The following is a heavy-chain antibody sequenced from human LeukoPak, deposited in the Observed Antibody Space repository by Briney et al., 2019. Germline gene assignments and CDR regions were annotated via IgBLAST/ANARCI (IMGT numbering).Heavy chain of an antibody. CDR1: GFSFSNYG. Sequence: PGGSLRLSCAASGFSFSNYGMHWVRQAPGKGLEWVAFIRSDGINKYYADSVKGRFTISRDNSKNTLYLQMNSLRAEDTAVYYCARRAGAYSHPYDYWGQGTLVTVSS. J-gene: IGHJ4*02. D-gene: IGHD4/OR15-4a*01. V-gene: IGHV3-30*02. CDR2: IRSDGINK. CDR3: ARRAGAYSHPYDY.